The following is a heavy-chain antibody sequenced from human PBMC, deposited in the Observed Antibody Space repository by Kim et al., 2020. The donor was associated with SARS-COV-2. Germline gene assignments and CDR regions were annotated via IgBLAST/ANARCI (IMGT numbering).Heavy chain of an antibody. V-gene: IGHV3-33*01. D-gene: IGHD3-10*01. J-gene: IGHJ4*02. CDR3: ARDQKYGSGSYL. Sequence: YYADSVKCRFTISRDNSKNTLYLQMNSLRAEDTAVYYCARDQKYGSGSYLWGQGTLVTVSS.